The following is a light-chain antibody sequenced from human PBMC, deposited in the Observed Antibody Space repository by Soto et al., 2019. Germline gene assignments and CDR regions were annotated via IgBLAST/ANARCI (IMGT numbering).Light chain of an antibody. Sequence: AIRMTQSPSSLSASTVDRVTITCRASQGISSYLAWYQQKPGKAPKLLIYAASRLQSGVSSRFSGSGSGTDFTLTISSLQPEDFATYYCLQDYSYPQTFGQGTKVDIK. CDR3: LQDYSYPQT. V-gene: IGKV1-8*01. CDR1: QGISSY. CDR2: AAS. J-gene: IGKJ1*01.